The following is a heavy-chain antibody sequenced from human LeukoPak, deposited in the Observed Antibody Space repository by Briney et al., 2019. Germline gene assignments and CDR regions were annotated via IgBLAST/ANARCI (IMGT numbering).Heavy chain of an antibody. CDR2: ISAYNGNT. J-gene: IGHJ6*03. V-gene: IGHV1-18*01. CDR3: ARGSSIHGYYYNMDV. Sequence: ASVKVSCKASGYTFTSYGISWVRQAPGQGLEWMGWISAYNGNTNYAQKLQGRVTMTTDTSTSTAYMELRSLRSDDTAVYYCARGSSIHGYYYNMDVWGKGTTVTISS. CDR1: GYTFTSYG. D-gene: IGHD2-2*02.